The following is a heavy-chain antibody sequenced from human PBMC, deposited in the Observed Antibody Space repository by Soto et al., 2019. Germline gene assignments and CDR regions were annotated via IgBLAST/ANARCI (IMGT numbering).Heavy chain of an antibody. D-gene: IGHD3-22*01. CDR1: GFTFSSYA. J-gene: IGHJ6*02. V-gene: IGHV3-23*01. CDR3: AKGRREGGDYYDSSGYYYYGMDV. Sequence: GGSLRLSCAASGFTFSSYAMSWVRQAPGKGLEWVSAISGSGGSTYYADSVKGRFTISRDNSKNRLYLQMNSLRAEDTAVYYCAKGRREGGDYYDSSGYYYYGMDVWGQGTTVTVSS. CDR2: ISGSGGST.